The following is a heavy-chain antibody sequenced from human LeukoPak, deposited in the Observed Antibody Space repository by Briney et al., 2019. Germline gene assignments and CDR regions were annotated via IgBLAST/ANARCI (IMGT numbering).Heavy chain of an antibody. CDR1: GGSISSHY. Sequence: PSETLSLTCTVSGGSISSHYWGWIRQPPGKGLEWIGYIYYSGNTNYNPSLKSRVTISVDTSKKQFSLNLSSVTAADTAVYYCAGETGPEGGMDVWGQGTTVTVSS. D-gene: IGHD2-21*01. V-gene: IGHV4-59*08. J-gene: IGHJ6*02. CDR3: AGETGPEGGMDV. CDR2: IYYSGNT.